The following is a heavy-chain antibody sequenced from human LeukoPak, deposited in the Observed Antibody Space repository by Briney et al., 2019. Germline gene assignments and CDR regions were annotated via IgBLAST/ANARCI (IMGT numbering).Heavy chain of an antibody. CDR1: GASINTDSY. D-gene: IGHD6-19*01. CDR3: AKHRMWLVGLDY. Sequence: SETLSLTCTVSGASINTDSYWGWIRQSPGKGLELIGSVHFSGATHYNPSLKSRVAIALDTSKNQFSLELNSVTAADTAIYYCAKHRMWLVGLDYWGQGTLVTVSS. CDR2: VHFSGAT. J-gene: IGHJ4*02. V-gene: IGHV4-39*01.